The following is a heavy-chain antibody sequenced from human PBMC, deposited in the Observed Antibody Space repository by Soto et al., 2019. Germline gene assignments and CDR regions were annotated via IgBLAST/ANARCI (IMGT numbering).Heavy chain of an antibody. CDR1: GYSFTSYW. CDR2: IYPGDSDT. D-gene: IGHD6-19*01. J-gene: IGHJ4*02. V-gene: IGHV5-51*01. CDR3: ARGPRYSSGQRCFDY. Sequence: GDSLKISCKGSGYSFTSYWIGWVRQMPGKGLEWMGIIYPGDSDTRYSPSFQGQVTISADKSISTAYLQWSSLKASDTAMYYCARGPRYSSGQRCFDYWGQGTLVTVSS.